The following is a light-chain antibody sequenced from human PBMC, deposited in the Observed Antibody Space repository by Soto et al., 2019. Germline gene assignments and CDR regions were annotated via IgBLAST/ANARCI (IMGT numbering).Light chain of an antibody. V-gene: IGKV1-5*01. Sequence: DIQMTQSPSTLSASVGDRVTITCRASQSINNWLAWYQQKPGKAPNLLIYDASSLVSGVPSRFSGSGSGTEFTLTISSLQPDDFATYYCQQYNSYSRTFGQGTKVDIK. CDR3: QQYNSYSRT. CDR2: DAS. J-gene: IGKJ1*01. CDR1: QSINNW.